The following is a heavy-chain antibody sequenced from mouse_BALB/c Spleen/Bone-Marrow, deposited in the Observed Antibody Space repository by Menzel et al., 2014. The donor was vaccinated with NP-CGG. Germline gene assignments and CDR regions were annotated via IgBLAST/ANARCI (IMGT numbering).Heavy chain of an antibody. J-gene: IGHJ4*01. CDR2: ISNGSSTI. CDR1: GFTFSSFG. V-gene: IGHV5-17*02. CDR3: ARKGAMITHYYAMDY. D-gene: IGHD2-4*01. Sequence: EVQLVESGGGLVQPGGSRKLSCAASGFTFSSFGMHWVRQAPVKGLEWVAYISNGSSTIYYADTVKGRFTISRDNPKNTLFLQMTSLRSEDTAMYYCARKGAMITHYYAMDYWGQGTSVTVSS.